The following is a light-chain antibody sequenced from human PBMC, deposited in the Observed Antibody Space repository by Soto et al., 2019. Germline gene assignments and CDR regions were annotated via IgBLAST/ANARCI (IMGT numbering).Light chain of an antibody. CDR2: KAS. CDR1: QSFNNW. V-gene: IGKV1-5*03. Sequence: DIQMTQSPSTLSASVGDRVTITCRASQSFNNWLAWYQQKPGKAPKLLIYKASNLESGVPSRFSGSGSGTEFTLTISSLQPDDFGTYYYQQYNSWTFGQGTKVEIK. CDR3: QQYNSWT. J-gene: IGKJ1*01.